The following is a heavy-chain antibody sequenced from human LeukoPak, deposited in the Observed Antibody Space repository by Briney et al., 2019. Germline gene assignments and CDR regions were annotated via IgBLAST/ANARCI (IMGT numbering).Heavy chain of an antibody. Sequence: GGSLRLSCAASGFTFSDYYMSWIRQAPGKGLEWVSYISSSGNTRYYADSVKGRFTISRDNAKNSLYLHMNSLRAEDTAVYYCARFLWFGESDYWGQGTLVTVSS. CDR2: ISSSGNTR. D-gene: IGHD3-10*01. J-gene: IGHJ4*02. CDR1: GFTFSDYY. CDR3: ARFLWFGESDY. V-gene: IGHV3-11*04.